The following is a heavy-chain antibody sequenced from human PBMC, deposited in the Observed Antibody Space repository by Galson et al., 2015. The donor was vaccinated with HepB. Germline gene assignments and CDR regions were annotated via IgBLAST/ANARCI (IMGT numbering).Heavy chain of an antibody. V-gene: IGHV3-33*08. CDR2: IWYDGSNK. CDR3: ARGSRGWIWFGEFLFDY. D-gene: IGHD3-10*01. Sequence: SLRLSCAASGFTFSSYGMHWVRQAPGKGLEWVAVIWYDGSNKYYADSVKGRFTISRDHSKNTLYLQMNSLRAEDTAVYYCARGSRGWIWFGEFLFDYWGQGTLVTVSS. CDR1: GFTFSSYG. J-gene: IGHJ4*02.